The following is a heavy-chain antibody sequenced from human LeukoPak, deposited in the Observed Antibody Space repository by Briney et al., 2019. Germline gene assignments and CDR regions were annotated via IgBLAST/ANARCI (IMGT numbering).Heavy chain of an antibody. CDR2: IYPGDSDT. D-gene: IGHD6-13*01. Sequence: GESLKISCKGSGYIFTSYWIGWVRQMPGKGLEWMGIIYPGDSDTRYSPSFQGQVTISADKSISTAYLQWSSLKASDTAMYYCARTAAAGTFVNNWFDPWGQGTLVTVSS. CDR1: GYIFTSYW. J-gene: IGHJ5*02. CDR3: ARTAAAGTFVNNWFDP. V-gene: IGHV5-51*01.